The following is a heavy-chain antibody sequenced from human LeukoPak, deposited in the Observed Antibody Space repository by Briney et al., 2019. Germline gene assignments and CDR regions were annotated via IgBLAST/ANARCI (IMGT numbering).Heavy chain of an antibody. V-gene: IGHV3-72*01. D-gene: IGHD3-10*01. J-gene: IGHJ4*02. CDR3: TRITSGSRSDY. CDR2: IRNKANSYSA. Sequence: GGSLRLSCAASGFTFSDHYMDWVRQAPGKGLEWVGRIRNKANSYSAEYAASVKGRFTISRDDSQNSQYLQMNSLKTEDTAVYYCTRITSGSRSDYWGQGTLVTVSS. CDR1: GFTFSDHY.